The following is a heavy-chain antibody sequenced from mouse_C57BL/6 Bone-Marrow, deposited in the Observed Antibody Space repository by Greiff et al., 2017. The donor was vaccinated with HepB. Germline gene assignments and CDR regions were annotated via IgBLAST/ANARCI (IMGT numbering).Heavy chain of an antibody. J-gene: IGHJ4*01. V-gene: IGHV1-72*01. CDR2: IYPNSGGT. Sequence: QVQLKQPGAELVKPGASVKLSCKASGYTFTSYWMHWVKQRPGRGLEWIGRIYPNSGGTKYNEKFKSKATLTVDKPSSTAYMQLSSLTSEDSAVYYCARVPLLLFYAMDYWGQGTSVTVSS. D-gene: IGHD1-1*01. CDR3: ARVPLLLFYAMDY. CDR1: GYTFTSYW.